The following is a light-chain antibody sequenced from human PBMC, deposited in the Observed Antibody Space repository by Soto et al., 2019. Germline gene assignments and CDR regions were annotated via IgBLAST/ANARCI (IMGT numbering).Light chain of an antibody. V-gene: IGKV1-39*01. CDR2: AAS. CDR1: QSVSSY. Sequence: DIQMPQNKSSLSASVGDRISITCRASQSVSSYLNWYQQKPGKAPRLLIYAASHLQTGVPSRFRGTGSATHFTLTISSLQPEDFATYYCQQSYRAVTFGQGTRLEIK. CDR3: QQSYRAVT. J-gene: IGKJ5*01.